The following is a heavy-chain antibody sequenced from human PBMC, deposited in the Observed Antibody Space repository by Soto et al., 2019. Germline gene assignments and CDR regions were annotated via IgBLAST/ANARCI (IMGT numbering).Heavy chain of an antibody. Sequence: EVQLVESGGALVQPGGSLRLSCVASGFSFSDYWMHWVSQAPGKGLVWASRVKTDGSIITYADSVKARFTISRDNAKNTLSLQMNTLRAEDSAVYYCARVRQWAWYLDLWGRGTLVTVSS. CDR1: GFSFSDYW. J-gene: IGHJ2*01. D-gene: IGHD1-26*01. CDR2: VKTDGSII. V-gene: IGHV3-74*01. CDR3: ARVRQWAWYLDL.